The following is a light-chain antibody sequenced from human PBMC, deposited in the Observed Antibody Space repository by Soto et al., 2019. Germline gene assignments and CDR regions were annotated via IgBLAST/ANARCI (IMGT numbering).Light chain of an antibody. CDR3: QQYNSAPRT. CDR2: AAS. Sequence: DIQMTQSPSSLSASVGDRVAITCRASQGISSYLAWYQQKPGKVPDLLIYAASTLQSGVPSRFSGSRSGTDFTLPISSLQPEDVATYYCQQYNSAPRTFCQRDKVEIK. J-gene: IGKJ1*01. CDR1: QGISSY. V-gene: IGKV1-27*01.